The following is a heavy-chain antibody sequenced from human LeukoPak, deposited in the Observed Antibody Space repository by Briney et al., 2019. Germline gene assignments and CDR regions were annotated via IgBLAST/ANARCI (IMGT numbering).Heavy chain of an antibody. CDR1: GFTFSSYS. CDR2: ISSSSSYI. V-gene: IGHV3-21*01. J-gene: IGHJ4*02. Sequence: GGSLRLSCAASGFTFSSYSMNWVRQAPGKGLEWVSSISSSSSYIYYADSVKGLFTISRDNAKNSLYLQMNSLRAEDTAVYYCARDAGYCGGDCYSDYWSQGILATVSS. CDR3: ARDAGYCGGDCYSDY. D-gene: IGHD2-21*02.